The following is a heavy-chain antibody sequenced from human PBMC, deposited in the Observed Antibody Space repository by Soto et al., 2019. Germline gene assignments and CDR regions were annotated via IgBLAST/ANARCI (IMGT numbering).Heavy chain of an antibody. Sequence: SETLSLTCAVYGGSFSGYYWSWIRQPPGKGLEWIGEINHSGSTNYNPSLKSRVTISVDTSKNQFSLKLSSVTAADTAVYYCARVRGSYYGTLTPYYFDYWGQGTLVTVSS. V-gene: IGHV4-34*01. CDR1: GGSFSGYY. CDR2: INHSGST. J-gene: IGHJ4*02. D-gene: IGHD1-26*01. CDR3: ARVRGSYYGTLTPYYFDY.